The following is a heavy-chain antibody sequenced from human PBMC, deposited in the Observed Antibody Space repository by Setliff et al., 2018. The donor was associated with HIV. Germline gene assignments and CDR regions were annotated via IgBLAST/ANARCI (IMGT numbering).Heavy chain of an antibody. V-gene: IGHV5-51*01. J-gene: IGHJ6*02. CDR2: IYPGDSDT. CDR3: ARQTVHTTHSLDFGSPNRDYYYGMDV. CDR1: AYSFTTFW. Sequence: PGESLKISCKGSAYSFTTFWIAWVRQMPGKGLEWMGIIYPGDSDTTYSPSFQGQVTISVDKSISTAYLQWSSLKASDSAMCYCARQTVHTTHSLDFGSPNRDYYYGMDVWGQGTTVTVSS. D-gene: IGHD1-1*01.